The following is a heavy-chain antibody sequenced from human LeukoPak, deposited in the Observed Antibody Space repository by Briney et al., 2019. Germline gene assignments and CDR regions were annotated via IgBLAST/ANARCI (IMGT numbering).Heavy chain of an antibody. CDR1: RGSISIYY. D-gene: IGHD1-26*01. CDR3: AGEKSGSYREFDY. CDR2: IYTSGST. J-gene: IGHJ4*02. Sequence: SEALSLTRIVPRGSISIYYWSSVRPPVGRGRGWIGRIYTSGSTNYNAPLPSRVSMSVDTSKNQSPLKLSSVTAADTAGFYCAGEKSGSYREFDYWGEETLVTVSS. V-gene: IGHV4-4*07.